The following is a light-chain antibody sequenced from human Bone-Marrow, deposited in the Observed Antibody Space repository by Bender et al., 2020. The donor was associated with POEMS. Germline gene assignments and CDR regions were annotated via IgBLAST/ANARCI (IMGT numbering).Light chain of an antibody. Sequence: QSVLTQPPSASGTPGQRVTISCSGGSSNIGAHAVNWYQHLPGTAPKLLIYSSHRRPSGISTRFSGSKSGNTASLTISGLQGEDEGCYYCGSYTRTFSPVFGGGTKLTVL. CDR3: GSYTRTFSPV. V-gene: IGLV1-44*01. CDR2: SSH. CDR1: SSNIGAHA. J-gene: IGLJ2*01.